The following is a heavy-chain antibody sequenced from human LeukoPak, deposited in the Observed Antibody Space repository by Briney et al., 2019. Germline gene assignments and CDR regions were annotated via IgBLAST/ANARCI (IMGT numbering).Heavy chain of an antibody. J-gene: IGHJ4*02. CDR2: ITWDGGST. Sequence: GGSLRLSCAASGLTYSEYTMHWVRQTPGKSLERVSLITWDGGSTFYADSVKGRFTISRDNSEKSLSLQMNSLTTDDTALYRCAAERLRYFHHWGQGTLVTVSS. D-gene: IGHD2-15*01. CDR3: AAERLRYFHH. CDR1: GLTYSEYT. V-gene: IGHV3-43*01.